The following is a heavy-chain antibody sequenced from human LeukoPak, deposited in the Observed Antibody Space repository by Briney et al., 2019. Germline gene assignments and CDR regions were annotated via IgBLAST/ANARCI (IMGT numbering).Heavy chain of an antibody. D-gene: IGHD3-9*01. CDR1: GYTFTSYD. Sequence: GASVKVSCKASGYTFTSYDINWVRQATGQGLEWMGWMNPNSGNTGYAQKFQGRVTMTRNTSISTAYMELSSLRSEDTAVYYCARRLDLTGYFPGYFDYWGQGTLVTVSS. CDR3: ARRLDLTGYFPGYFDY. CDR2: MNPNSGNT. V-gene: IGHV1-8*01. J-gene: IGHJ4*02.